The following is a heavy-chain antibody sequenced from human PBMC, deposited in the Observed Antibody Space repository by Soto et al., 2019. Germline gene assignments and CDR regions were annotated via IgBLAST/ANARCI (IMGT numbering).Heavy chain of an antibody. CDR2: INNSGHYT. J-gene: IGHJ3*02. CDR3: ARRPDAFEI. Sequence: GGSLRLSCSTSTLRFSDHTMSWVRQAPGKGLEWVSDINNSGHYTYYADSVKGRFTISRDNSKNTMFLQMYNLRVEDTAMYYCARRPDAFEIWGQGTRVTISS. V-gene: IGHV3-23*01. CDR1: TLRFSDHT.